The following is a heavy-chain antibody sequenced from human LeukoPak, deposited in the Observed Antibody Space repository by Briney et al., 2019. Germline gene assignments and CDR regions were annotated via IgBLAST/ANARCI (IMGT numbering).Heavy chain of an antibody. CDR1: GGSISSGDYY. CDR3: ARDFQGGPNDP. J-gene: IGHJ5*02. D-gene: IGHD2-15*01. Sequence: SETLSLTCIVSGGSISSGDYYWSWIRQPPGKGLEWIAYISHSGGTSYNPSLKSRATISLDTTRSQFSLKLSSVTPADTAVYYCARDFQGGPNDPWGQGILVTVST. V-gene: IGHV4-30-4*01. CDR2: ISHSGGT.